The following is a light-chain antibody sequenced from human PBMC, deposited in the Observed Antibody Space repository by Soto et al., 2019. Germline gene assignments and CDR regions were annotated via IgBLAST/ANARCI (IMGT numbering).Light chain of an antibody. CDR2: DAS. J-gene: IGKJ5*01. V-gene: IGKV3-11*01. Sequence: ILLTEFPAPLALSPGRSATLSCTSSQSVSSYLAWYQQKPGQAPRLLIYDASNRATGIPARFSGSGSGTDFTLTISSLEPEDFAVYYCQQRSNWPPITFGQGTRLEIK. CDR3: QQRSNWPPIT. CDR1: QSVSSY.